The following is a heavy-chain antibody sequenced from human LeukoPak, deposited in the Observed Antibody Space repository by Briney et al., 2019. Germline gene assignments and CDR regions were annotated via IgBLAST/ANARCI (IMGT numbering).Heavy chain of an antibody. CDR3: VKDILPGGLDV. J-gene: IGHJ6*02. CDR2: IDFTSGRI. CDR1: GLTFGGYA. V-gene: IGHV3-9*01. Sequence: GGSPRLSCAASGLTFGGYAMHWIRHAPGKGLEWVSGIDFTSGRIDYADSVKGRFIISRDNAKNSLYLQMNSLRPEDSAFYYCVKDILPGGLDVWGQGTMVTVSS.